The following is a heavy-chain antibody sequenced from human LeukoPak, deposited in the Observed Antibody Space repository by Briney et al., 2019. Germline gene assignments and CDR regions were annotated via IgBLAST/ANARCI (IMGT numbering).Heavy chain of an antibody. Sequence: ASVKVSCKASGYTFTSYYMHWVRRAPGQGLEWMGIINPSGGSTSYAQKFQGRVTMTRDTSISTAYMELSRLRSDDTAVYYCASSYCGGDCWGGTFDYWGQGTLVTVSS. V-gene: IGHV1-46*01. D-gene: IGHD2-21*02. CDR3: ASSYCGGDCWGGTFDY. CDR1: GYTFTSYY. J-gene: IGHJ4*02. CDR2: INPSGGST.